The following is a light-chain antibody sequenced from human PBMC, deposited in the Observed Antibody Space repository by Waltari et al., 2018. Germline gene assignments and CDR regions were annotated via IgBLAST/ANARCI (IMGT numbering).Light chain of an antibody. CDR2: DVS. CDR3: SAYTINITRI. CDR1: NTDVGRYDS. Sequence: QSALTQPASVSGSPGQTITISCTGSNTDVGRYDSVSWYQQHPGKAPKLIIYDVSNRPSGVSNRFSGSKSVNTASLFISGLQAEDEADYYCSAYTINITRIFGGGTKVTTL. V-gene: IGLV2-14*03. J-gene: IGLJ2*01.